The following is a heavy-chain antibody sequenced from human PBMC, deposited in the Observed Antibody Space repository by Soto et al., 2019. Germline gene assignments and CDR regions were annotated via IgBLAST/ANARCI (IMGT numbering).Heavy chain of an antibody. CDR2: IIPILGIA. Sequence: SVKVSCKASGCTFSSYTISWVRQAPGQGLEWMGRIIPILGIANYAQKFQGRVTITADKSTSTAYMELSSLRSEDTAVYYCARESGLYCSGGSCYSGSWFDPWGQGTLVTV. V-gene: IGHV1-69*04. CDR1: GCTFSSYT. CDR3: ARESGLYCSGGSCYSGSWFDP. D-gene: IGHD2-15*01. J-gene: IGHJ5*02.